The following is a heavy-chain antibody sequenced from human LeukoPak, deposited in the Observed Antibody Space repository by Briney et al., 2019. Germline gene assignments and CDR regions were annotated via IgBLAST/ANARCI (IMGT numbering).Heavy chain of an antibody. D-gene: IGHD4-11*01. V-gene: IGHV1-18*04. CDR3: ARDLERNYVALYYYYYGMDV. CDR1: GYTFTGYY. J-gene: IGHJ6*02. CDR2: ISAYNGNT. Sequence: GASVKVSCKASGYTFTGYYMHWVRQAPGQGLEWMGWISAYNGNTNYAQKLQGRVTMTTDTSTSTAYMELRSLRSDDTAVYYCARDLERNYVALYYYYYGMDVWGQGTTVTVSS.